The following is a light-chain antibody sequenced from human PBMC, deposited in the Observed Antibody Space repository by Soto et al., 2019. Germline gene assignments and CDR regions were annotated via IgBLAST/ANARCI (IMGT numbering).Light chain of an antibody. CDR3: QQSGSPHLT. CDR2: GVS. V-gene: IGKV3-20*01. CDR1: QSVSGSY. Sequence: EIVLTQSPGTLSLSPGERATLSCRASQSVSGSYLAWYQQKPGQAPRLLIYGVSTRATGIPDRFSGSGSGTDFTLTISRLEPEDFAVYFCQQSGSPHLTFGGGTRVDI. J-gene: IGKJ4*01.